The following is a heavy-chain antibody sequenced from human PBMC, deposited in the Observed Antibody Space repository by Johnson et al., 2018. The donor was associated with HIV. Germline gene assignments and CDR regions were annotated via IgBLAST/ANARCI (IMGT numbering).Heavy chain of an antibody. CDR1: YG. CDR2: IRYDGSNK. D-gene: IGHD2-21*02. J-gene: IGHJ3*02. Sequence: YGMHWVRQAPGKGLEWVAFIRYDGSNKYYADSVKGRFTISRDNSKNTLYLQMNSLRAEDTAVYYCATGVVVTAMNDAFDIWGQGTMVTVSS. CDR3: ATGVVVTAMNDAFDI. V-gene: IGHV3-30*02.